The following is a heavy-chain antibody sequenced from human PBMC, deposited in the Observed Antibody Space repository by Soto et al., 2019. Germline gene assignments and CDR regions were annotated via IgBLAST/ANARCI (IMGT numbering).Heavy chain of an antibody. J-gene: IGHJ4*02. Sequence: GGSLRLSCAASGFTFSGSAMHWVRQASGKGLEWVGRIRSKANSYATAYAASVKGRFTISRDDSKNTAYLQMNSLKTEDTAVYYCTRPAPTSDYSNYVVDYWGQGTLVTVSS. CDR2: IRSKANSYAT. D-gene: IGHD4-4*01. CDR3: TRPAPTSDYSNYVVDY. V-gene: IGHV3-73*01. CDR1: GFTFSGSA.